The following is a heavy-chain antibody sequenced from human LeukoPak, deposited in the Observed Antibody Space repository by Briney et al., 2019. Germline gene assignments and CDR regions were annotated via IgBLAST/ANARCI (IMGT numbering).Heavy chain of an antibody. CDR3: ARDATYSGSFYWFDP. Sequence: SVKVSCKASGGTFSSYAISWVRQAPGQGLEWMGRIIPILGIANYAQKFQGRVTITADKSTSTAYMELSSLRSEDTAVYYCARDATYSGSFYWFDPWGQGTLVTVS. CDR1: GGTFSSYA. J-gene: IGHJ5*02. D-gene: IGHD1-26*01. V-gene: IGHV1-69*04. CDR2: IIPILGIA.